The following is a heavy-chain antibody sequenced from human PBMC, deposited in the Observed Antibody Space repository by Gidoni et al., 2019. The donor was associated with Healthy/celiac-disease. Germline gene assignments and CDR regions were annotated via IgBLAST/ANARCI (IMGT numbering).Heavy chain of an antibody. CDR1: GCPLSYYY. D-gene: IGHD1-26*01. CDR2: KSRSGSNI. J-gene: IGHJ6*02. CDR3: ARDHGVGDTIDGMDV. Sequence: QVKLVQSGGGLVKPGGSLMLSWAAAGCPLSYYYTSWIRQALGKGLEWVSDKSRSGSNIYYEDSVKGRFTISRDNAKNSMDLQMNSPRAEDTAEYYGARDHGVGDTIDGMDVWCQGTTVTVSS. V-gene: IGHV3-11*01.